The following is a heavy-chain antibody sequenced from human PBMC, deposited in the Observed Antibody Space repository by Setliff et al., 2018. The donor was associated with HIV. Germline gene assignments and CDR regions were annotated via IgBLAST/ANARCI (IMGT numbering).Heavy chain of an antibody. CDR3: ARWCAAAGCYPAIYHFDS. Sequence: ASVKVSCKASGYTFSEYAIHWVRQAPGQRLEWMGRIDTDNGYRRYSPKLQGRVTITKDPSANTAYMELRGLRSEDTAVYYCARWCAAAGCYPAIYHFDSWGQGTLVTVS. D-gene: IGHD2-2*01. J-gene: IGHJ4*02. CDR2: IDTDNGYR. V-gene: IGHV1-3*04. CDR1: GYTFSEYA.